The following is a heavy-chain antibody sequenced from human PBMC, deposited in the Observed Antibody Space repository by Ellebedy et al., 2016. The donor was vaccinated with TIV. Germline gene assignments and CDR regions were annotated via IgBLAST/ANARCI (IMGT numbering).Heavy chain of an antibody. J-gene: IGHJ4*02. CDR1: GFLFSSYG. CDR2: ISYDGSNK. D-gene: IGHD3-22*01. V-gene: IGHV3-30*03. CDR3: ARLGEGLGYYSH. Sequence: GESLKISCVASGFLFSSYGMQWVRQAPGKGLECVATISYDGSNKYHGDSVKGRFIISRDDSKNTLFLEMSSLRPDDTAVYYCARLGEGLGYYSHWGQGTLVIVSS.